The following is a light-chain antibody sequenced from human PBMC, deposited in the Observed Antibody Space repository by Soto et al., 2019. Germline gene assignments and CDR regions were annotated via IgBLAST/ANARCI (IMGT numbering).Light chain of an antibody. CDR3: HVYHWSSSWT. J-gene: IGKJ1*01. Sequence: LLTQYPDTLSLSPGERATLSCRASYPFRTIFLSWYHQELGHPPILLIYGASTRATGVADRFSGSGSGTDFTLTISERDPEDFAVYYCHVYHWSSSWTFGPGTKV. CDR2: GAS. CDR1: YPFRTIF. V-gene: IGKV3-20*01.